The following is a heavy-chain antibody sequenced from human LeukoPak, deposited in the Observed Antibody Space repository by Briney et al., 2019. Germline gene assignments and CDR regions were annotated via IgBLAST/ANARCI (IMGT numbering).Heavy chain of an antibody. Sequence: GGSLRLSCAASGFIFNKHAMSWVRQAPGKGLEWVSGLSGSGGSTDYADSVKGRFTISRDNSKNTLYLQMNSLRAEDTAVYYCARVRTDRYCSGGSCSPRSYYGMDVWGQGTTVTVSS. CDR3: ARVRTDRYCSGGSCSPRSYYGMDV. CDR2: LSGSGGST. D-gene: IGHD2-15*01. V-gene: IGHV3-23*01. J-gene: IGHJ6*02. CDR1: GFIFNKHA.